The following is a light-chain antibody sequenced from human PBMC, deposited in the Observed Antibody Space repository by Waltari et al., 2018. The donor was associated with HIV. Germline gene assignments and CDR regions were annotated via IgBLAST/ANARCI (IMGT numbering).Light chain of an antibody. CDR2: LNSDGSH. CDR3: QTWGTGIRV. J-gene: IGLJ3*02. Sequence: QVVLTQSPSASASLGASVKLTCTLSSGHSNYAIAWHQLQPGKGPRYLMKLNSDGSHTKGDGIPDRFSGSSSWSERYLTFSSLQSEDEADYYCQTWGTGIRVFGGGTKLTVL. CDR1: SGHSNYA. V-gene: IGLV4-69*01.